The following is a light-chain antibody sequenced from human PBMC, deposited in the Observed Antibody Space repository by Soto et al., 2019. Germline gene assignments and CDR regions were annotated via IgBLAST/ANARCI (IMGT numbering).Light chain of an antibody. CDR2: WAS. CDR3: QQYYSTPYT. CDR1: QSVLYTSNNKNY. J-gene: IGKJ2*01. Sequence: DIVMTQSPDSLAVSLGERATINCKSSQSVLYTSNNKNYLAWYQQTPGQPPKLLIYWASTRDSGVPDRFSGSGSGTDFTLTISSLQAEDEAVYYCQQYYSTPYTFGQGTKLEI. V-gene: IGKV4-1*01.